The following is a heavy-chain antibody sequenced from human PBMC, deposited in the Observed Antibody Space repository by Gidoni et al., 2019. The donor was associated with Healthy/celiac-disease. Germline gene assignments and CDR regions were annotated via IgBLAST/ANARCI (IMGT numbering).Heavy chain of an antibody. V-gene: IGHV3-9*01. J-gene: IGHJ3*02. Sequence: EVQLVESGGGLVQPGRSLRLSCAASGLIFAEYAMHWVRQAPGKGLEWVSGISWNSGSIGYADSVKGRFTISRDNAKNSLYLQMNSLRAEDTALYYCAKEKIQWLVHNDAFDIWGQGTMVTVSS. CDR3: AKEKIQWLVHNDAFDI. CDR2: ISWNSGSI. CDR1: GLIFAEYA. D-gene: IGHD6-19*01.